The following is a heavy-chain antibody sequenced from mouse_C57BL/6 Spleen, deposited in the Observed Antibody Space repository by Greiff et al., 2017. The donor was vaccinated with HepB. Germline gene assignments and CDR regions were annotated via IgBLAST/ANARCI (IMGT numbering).Heavy chain of an antibody. CDR1: GYTFTDYY. V-gene: IGHV1-75*01. CDR2: IFPGSGST. Sequence: QVQLKESGPELVKPGASVKISCKASGYTFTDYYINWVKQRPGQGLEWIGWIFPGSGSTYYNEKFKGKATLTVDKSSSTAYMLLSSLTSEDSAVYFCARSPLYYYGSSHWYFDVWGTGTTVTVSS. CDR3: ARSPLYYYGSSHWYFDV. J-gene: IGHJ1*03. D-gene: IGHD1-1*01.